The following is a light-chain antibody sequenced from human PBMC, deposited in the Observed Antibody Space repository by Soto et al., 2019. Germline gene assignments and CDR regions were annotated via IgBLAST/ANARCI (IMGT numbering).Light chain of an antibody. Sequence: EIVLTQSPGTLSLSPGERATLSCRASRSVRSNYLAWYRQTPGQAPRLLIYGASNRATGIPDRFSGSGSGTDFTLIISRLEPEDFALYYCQQYGSSPWTFGQGTKVEIK. J-gene: IGKJ1*01. CDR2: GAS. CDR1: RSVRSNY. CDR3: QQYGSSPWT. V-gene: IGKV3-20*01.